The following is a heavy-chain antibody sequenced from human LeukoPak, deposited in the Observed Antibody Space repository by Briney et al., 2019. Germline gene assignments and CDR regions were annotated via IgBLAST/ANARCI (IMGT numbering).Heavy chain of an antibody. D-gene: IGHD5-18*01. V-gene: IGHV3-33*01. CDR2: IWFDGSNK. CDR1: GFSFSSYG. Sequence: GGSLRLSCAASGFSFSSYGMHWVRQAPGKGLEWVEVIWFDGSNKYHADSVKGRLTISRDNSKNTLYMQMDSLRAEDTAVYYCARVGRQLSFDQWGQGTLVTVSS. CDR3: ARVGRQLSFDQ. J-gene: IGHJ5*02.